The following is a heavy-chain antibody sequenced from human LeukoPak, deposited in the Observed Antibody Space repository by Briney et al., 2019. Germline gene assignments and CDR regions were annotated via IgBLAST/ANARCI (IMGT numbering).Heavy chain of an antibody. J-gene: IGHJ5*02. CDR2: ISYDGSNK. CDR1: GFTFSSYA. CDR3: ARGRPSYCSSTSCYTGGSGAPPLNWFDP. D-gene: IGHD2-2*02. Sequence: GRSLRLSCAASGFTFSSYAMHWVRQAPGKGLEWVAVISYDGSNKYYADSVKGRFTISRDNSKNTLYLQMNSLRAEDTAVYYCARGRPSYCSSTSCYTGGSGAPPLNWFDPWGQGTLVTVSS. V-gene: IGHV3-30-3*01.